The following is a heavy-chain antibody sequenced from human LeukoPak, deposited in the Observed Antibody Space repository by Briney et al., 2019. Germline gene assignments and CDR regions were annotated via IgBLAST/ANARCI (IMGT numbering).Heavy chain of an antibody. J-gene: IGHJ3*02. CDR3: ARGSSIAARSPSGAFDI. D-gene: IGHD6-6*01. CDR2: IYYSGST. Sequence: SETLSLTCTVSGGSISSYYWSWIRQPPGKGLEWIGYIYYSGSTYYNPSLKSRVTISVDRSKNQFSLKLSSVTAADTAVYYCARGSSIAARSPSGAFDIWGQGTMVTVSS. V-gene: IGHV4-59*12. CDR1: GGSISSYY.